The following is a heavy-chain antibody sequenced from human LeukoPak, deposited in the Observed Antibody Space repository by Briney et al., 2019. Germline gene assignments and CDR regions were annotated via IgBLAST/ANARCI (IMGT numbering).Heavy chain of an antibody. CDR3: AATLGPAAARPFWFDP. V-gene: IGHV4-34*01. D-gene: IGHD6-6*01. CDR2: INHSGST. Sequence: SETLSLTCAVYGGSFSGYYWSWIRQPPGKGLEWIGEINHSGSTYYNPSLKSRVTISVDTSKNQFSLKLSSVTAADTAVYYCAATLGPAAARPFWFDPWGQGTLVTVSS. J-gene: IGHJ5*02. CDR1: GGSFSGYY.